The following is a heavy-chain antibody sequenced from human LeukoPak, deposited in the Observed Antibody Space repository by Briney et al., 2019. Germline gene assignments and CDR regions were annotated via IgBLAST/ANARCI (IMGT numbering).Heavy chain of an antibody. J-gene: IGHJ4*02. CDR1: GFTFSSYA. D-gene: IGHD3-10*01. Sequence: PGGSLRLSCAASGFTFSSYAMSWVRQAPGKGLEWVSAISGSGGSTYYADSVKGRFTISRDNSKNTLYLQMNSLRAEDTAVYYCANLNMVRGVIRPFDYWGQGTLVTVSS. V-gene: IGHV3-23*01. CDR2: ISGSGGST. CDR3: ANLNMVRGVIRPFDY.